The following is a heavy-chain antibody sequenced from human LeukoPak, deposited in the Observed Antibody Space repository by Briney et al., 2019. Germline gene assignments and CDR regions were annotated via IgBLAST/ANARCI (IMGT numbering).Heavy chain of an antibody. CDR1: GGSISSYY. D-gene: IGHD6-13*01. CDR2: IYYSGST. V-gene: IGHV4-59*08. CDR3: ARHDPLAAAGIS. J-gene: IGHJ4*02. Sequence: PSETLSLTCTVSGGSISSYYWSWIRQPPGKGLEWIGYIYYSGSTNYNPSLKSRVTISVDTSKNQFSLKLSSVTAADTAVYYCARHDPLAAAGISWGQGTLVTVSS.